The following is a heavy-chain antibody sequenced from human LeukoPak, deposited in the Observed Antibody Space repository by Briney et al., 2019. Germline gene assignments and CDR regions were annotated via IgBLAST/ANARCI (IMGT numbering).Heavy chain of an antibody. J-gene: IGHJ4*02. V-gene: IGHV3-23*01. CDR2: ISGSGGST. D-gene: IGHD3-9*01. CDR1: GFTFSSYA. CDR3: AKWGDYDVLTGYYVSDY. Sequence: GGSLRLSCAASGFTFSSYAMSWVRQAPGKGLEWVSAISGSGGSTYYADSMKGRFTISRDNSKNTLYLQMNSLRAEDTAVYYCAKWGDYDVLTGYYVSDYWGQGTLVTVSS.